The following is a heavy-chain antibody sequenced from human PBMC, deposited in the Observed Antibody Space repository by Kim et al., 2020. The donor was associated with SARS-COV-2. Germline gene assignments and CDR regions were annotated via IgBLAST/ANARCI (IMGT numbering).Heavy chain of an antibody. CDR1: GFTFGDYA. CDR3: TRYGNDYGDTPGDY. Sequence: GGSLRLSCTASGFTFGDYAMSWFRQAPGKGLEWVGFIRSKAYGGTTEYAASVKGRFTISRDDSKSIAYLQMNSLKTEDTAVYYCTRYGNDYGDTPGDYWGQGTLVTVSS. V-gene: IGHV3-49*03. J-gene: IGHJ4*02. D-gene: IGHD4-17*01. CDR2: IRSKAYGGTT.